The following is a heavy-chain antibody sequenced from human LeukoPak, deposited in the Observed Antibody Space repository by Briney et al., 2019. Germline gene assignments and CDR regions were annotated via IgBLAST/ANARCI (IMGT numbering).Heavy chain of an antibody. V-gene: IGHV4-59*08. J-gene: IGHJ3*02. D-gene: IGHD4-23*01. Sequence: PSETLSLTCTVSGGSFSSYYWHWIRQPPGKGLKLIGYIYYSGSTNYNPSLKSRVALSVDTSKYQFSLKLSCVTAADTAVYYCASYGGSVGHASEIWGQGTMVTVSS. CDR2: IYYSGST. CDR1: GGSFSSYY. CDR3: ASYGGSVGHASEI.